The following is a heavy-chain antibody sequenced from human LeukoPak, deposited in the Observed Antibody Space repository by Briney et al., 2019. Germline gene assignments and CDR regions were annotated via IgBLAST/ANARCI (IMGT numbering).Heavy chain of an antibody. J-gene: IGHJ4*02. Sequence: SETLSLTCSVSGGSISSSDYYWGWIRQPPGEGLEWIGTMFYNGATKSNPSLSSRVTMSIDTSKNQFSLKLRSVTAADTAVYYCAREARFALPVVGSGDYWGQGTLVTVSS. CDR3: AREARFALPVVGSGDY. D-gene: IGHD6-19*01. V-gene: IGHV4-39*07. CDR1: GGSISSSDYY. CDR2: MFYNGAT.